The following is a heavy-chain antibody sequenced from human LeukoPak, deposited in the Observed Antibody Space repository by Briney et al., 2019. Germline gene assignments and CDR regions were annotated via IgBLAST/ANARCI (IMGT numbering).Heavy chain of an antibody. CDR3: AREELRLGELSFDY. Sequence: GASVKVSCKASGGTFSSYAISWVRQAPGQGLEWMGGIIPIFGTANYAQKFQGRVTITTDESTSTAYMELSSLRSEDTAVYYCAREELRLGELSFDYWGQGTLVTVSS. CDR1: GGTFSSYA. CDR2: IIPIFGTA. V-gene: IGHV1-69*05. J-gene: IGHJ4*02. D-gene: IGHD3-16*02.